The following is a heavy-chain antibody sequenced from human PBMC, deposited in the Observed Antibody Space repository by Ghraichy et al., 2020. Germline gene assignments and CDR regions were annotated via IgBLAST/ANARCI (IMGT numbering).Heavy chain of an antibody. J-gene: IGHJ4*02. Sequence: SETLSLTCAVYGGSFSGYYWSWIRQPPGKGLEWIGEIYHSGSTNYNPSLKSRVIMSVDTSKNQFSLRLSSVTAADTAMYYCARGSLDQSTAAGTWYFDYWGQGSLVTVSS. CDR1: GGSFSGYY. CDR3: ARGSLDQSTAAGTWYFDY. V-gene: IGHV4-34*01. D-gene: IGHD6-13*01. CDR2: IYHSGST.